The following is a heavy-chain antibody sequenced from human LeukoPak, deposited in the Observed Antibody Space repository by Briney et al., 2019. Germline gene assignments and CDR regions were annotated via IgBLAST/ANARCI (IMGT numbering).Heavy chain of an antibody. V-gene: IGHV3-66*01. CDR3: ASGYSRIWFDP. CDR2: IYSGGST. J-gene: IGHJ5*02. D-gene: IGHD5-12*01. Sequence: GGSLRLSCAASGFTVSSKYMSWVRQAPGKGLEWVSVIYSGGSTYYADSVKGRFTISRDISKNTLYLQMNSLRAEDTAVYYCASGYSRIWFDPWGQGTLVTVSS. CDR1: GFTVSSKY.